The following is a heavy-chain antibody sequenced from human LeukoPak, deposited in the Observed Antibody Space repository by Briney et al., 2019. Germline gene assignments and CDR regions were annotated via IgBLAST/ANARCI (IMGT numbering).Heavy chain of an antibody. CDR3: ARDLKFGNWNYALWFDP. Sequence: GGSLRLSCAASGFTFSSYSMNWVRQAPGKGLEWVSSISSRSSNIYYADSMKGRFTISRDNAKNSLYLQMNSLRAEDTAVYYCARDLKFGNWNYALWFDPWGQGTLVTVSS. J-gene: IGHJ5*02. CDR2: ISSRSSNI. D-gene: IGHD1-7*01. V-gene: IGHV3-21*01. CDR1: GFTFSSYS.